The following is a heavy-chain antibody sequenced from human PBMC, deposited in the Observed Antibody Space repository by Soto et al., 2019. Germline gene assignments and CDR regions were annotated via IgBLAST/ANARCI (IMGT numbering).Heavy chain of an antibody. V-gene: IGHV1-69*12. CDR2: IIPIFGTA. CDR1: GGTFSSYA. Sequence: QVQLVQSGAEVKKPGSSVKVSCKASGGTFSSYAISWVRQAPGQGLEWMGGIIPIFGTANYAQKFQGRVTITADESTSTAYVELSRRRSEDTAVYYSARAYYRCGYTSDYWGQGTLVTVSA. CDR3: ARAYYRCGYTSDY. D-gene: IGHD3-22*01. J-gene: IGHJ4*02.